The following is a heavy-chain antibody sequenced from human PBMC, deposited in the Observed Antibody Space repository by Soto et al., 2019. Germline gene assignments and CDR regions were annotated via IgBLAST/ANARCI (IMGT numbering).Heavy chain of an antibody. Sequence: QVQLVESGGGVVQPGRSLRLSCAASGFTFSSYAMHWVRQAPGKGLEWVAVISYDGSNKYYADSVKGRFTISRDNSKNTLDLQMNSLRAEDTAVYYCARDIGGTGGNWNYFDYWGQGTLVTVSS. CDR1: GFTFSSYA. V-gene: IGHV3-30-3*01. J-gene: IGHJ4*02. D-gene: IGHD1-20*01. CDR3: ARDIGGTGGNWNYFDY. CDR2: ISYDGSNK.